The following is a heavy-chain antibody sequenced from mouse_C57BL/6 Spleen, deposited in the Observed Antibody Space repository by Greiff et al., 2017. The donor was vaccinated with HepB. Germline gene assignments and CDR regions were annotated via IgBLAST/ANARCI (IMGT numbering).Heavy chain of an antibody. D-gene: IGHD1-1*01. CDR2: IDPSDSET. CDR1: GYTFTSYW. CDR3: ARLGSSHFDY. J-gene: IGHJ2*01. V-gene: IGHV1-52*01. Sequence: VQLQQSGAELVRPGSSVKLSCKASGYTFTSYWMHWVKQRPIQGLEWIGNIDPSDSETHYNQKFKDKATLTVDKSSSTAYMQLSSLTSEDSAVYYCARLGSSHFDYWGQGTTLTVSS.